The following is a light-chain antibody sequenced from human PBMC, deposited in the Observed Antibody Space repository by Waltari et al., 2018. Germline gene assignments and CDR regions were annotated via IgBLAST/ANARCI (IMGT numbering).Light chain of an antibody. Sequence: DIQMTQTPYSPSASVGDRVTITCRASQSISSYLNWYQQKPGKAPKLLIYAASSLQSGVPSRFSGSGSGTDFTLTISSLQPEDFATYYCQQSYSTPLFGPGTKLEIK. V-gene: IGKV1-39*01. J-gene: IGKJ2*01. CDR3: QQSYSTPL. CDR2: AAS. CDR1: QSISSY.